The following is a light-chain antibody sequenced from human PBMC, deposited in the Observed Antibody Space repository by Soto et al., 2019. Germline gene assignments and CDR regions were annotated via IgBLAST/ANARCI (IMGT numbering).Light chain of an antibody. CDR3: CSYAGSIYV. J-gene: IGLJ1*01. CDR1: SSDIGAYDY. CDR2: DVN. Sequence: QSVLTQPASLSGSPGQSITISCTGTSSDIGAYDYVSWFQQHPGKAPKLMISDVNERPSGVPDRFSGSKSGNTASLTISGLQAEDEADYYCCSYAGSIYVFGTGTKV. V-gene: IGLV2-14*03.